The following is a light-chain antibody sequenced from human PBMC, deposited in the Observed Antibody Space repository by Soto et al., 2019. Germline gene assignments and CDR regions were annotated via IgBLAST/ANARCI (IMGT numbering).Light chain of an antibody. CDR1: QSLVYSDGNTY. CDR2: KVS. CDR3: MQYTHWPQGT. V-gene: IGKV2-30*01. J-gene: IGKJ2*02. Sequence: VVMTQSPLSLPVTLGQPASISCRSSQSLVYSDGNTYLNWFQQRPGQSPRRLIYKVSNRDSGDRARFSCNGSGTDFTRNISTLEAEDVQVYYCMQYTHWPQGTFGQGTNLEVK.